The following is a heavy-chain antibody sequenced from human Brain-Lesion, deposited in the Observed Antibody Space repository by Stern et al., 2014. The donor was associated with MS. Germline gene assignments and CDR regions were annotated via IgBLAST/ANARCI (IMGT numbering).Heavy chain of an antibody. D-gene: IGHD6-6*01. J-gene: IGHJ4*02. CDR1: GYRFTSNW. CDR2: ICPGDSDT. Sequence: EVQLVESGAEVKKPGESLKISCKGSGYRFTSNWIGWGRQMPGKGLEGMGIICPGDSDTRYSPSFQGQVTISADKSISTAYLQWSSLQASDTAMYYCARRGDSSSSGFDYWGQGTLVIVSS. CDR3: ARRGDSSSSGFDY. V-gene: IGHV5-51*01.